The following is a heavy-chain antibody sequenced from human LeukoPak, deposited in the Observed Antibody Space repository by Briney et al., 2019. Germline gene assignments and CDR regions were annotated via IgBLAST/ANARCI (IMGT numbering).Heavy chain of an antibody. J-gene: IGHJ4*02. D-gene: IGHD2-15*01. CDR1: GFTFSSYA. Sequence: PGGSLRLSCAASGFTFSSYAMSWVRQAPGKGLEWGSAISGSGGSTYYADSVKGRFTISRDNSKNTLYLQMNSLRAEDTAVYYCAKGDRYCSGGSCYSRYFDYWGQGTLVTVSS. CDR3: AKGDRYCSGGSCYSRYFDY. CDR2: ISGSGGST. V-gene: IGHV3-23*01.